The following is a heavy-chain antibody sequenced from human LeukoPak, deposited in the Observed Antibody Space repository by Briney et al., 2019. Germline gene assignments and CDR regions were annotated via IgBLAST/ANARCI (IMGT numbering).Heavy chain of an antibody. CDR2: MNPNSGNT. J-gene: IGHJ4*02. Sequence: ASVKVSCKASGYTFTSYDTNWVRQATGQGLEWMGWMNPNSGNTGYAQKFQGRVTMTRNTSISTAYMELSSLRSEDTAVYYCATNLIAAAGLFTDYWGQGTLVTVSS. D-gene: IGHD6-13*01. V-gene: IGHV1-8*01. CDR3: ATNLIAAAGLFTDY. CDR1: GYTFTSYD.